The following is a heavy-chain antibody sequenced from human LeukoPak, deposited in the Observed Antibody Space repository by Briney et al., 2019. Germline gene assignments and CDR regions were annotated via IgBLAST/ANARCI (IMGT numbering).Heavy chain of an antibody. V-gene: IGHV3-23*01. CDR3: AKEAHFPDDVLDI. CDR1: EFNFNNYA. CDR2: ISGTAAAT. J-gene: IGHJ3*02. D-gene: IGHD3-3*02. Sequence: GGSLRLSCTASEFNFNNYAMSWVRQAPGKGLEWVSAISGTAAATWYADSVAGRFTISRDNSKNSLYLQINSLRAEDTAVYYCAKEAHFPDDVLDIWGQGTMVSVSS.